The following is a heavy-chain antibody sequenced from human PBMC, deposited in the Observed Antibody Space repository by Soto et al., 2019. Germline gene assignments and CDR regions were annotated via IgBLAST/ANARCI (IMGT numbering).Heavy chain of an antibody. V-gene: IGHV4-61*01. J-gene: IGHJ4*02. D-gene: IGHD5-12*01. CDR1: GGSVTSANYY. Sequence: PSETLSLTCTVSGGSVTSANYYWSWIRQPPGKGLEWIGYIYYSGSTNYNPSLKSRVTISLDTSKNQFSLRLTSVTAADTAVYYCERGGYNGYDPLDSWGQGNMVTVSS. CDR3: ERGGYNGYDPLDS. CDR2: IYYSGST.